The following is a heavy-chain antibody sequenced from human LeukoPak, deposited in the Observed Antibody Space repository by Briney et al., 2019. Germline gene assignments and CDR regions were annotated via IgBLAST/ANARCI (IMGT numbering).Heavy chain of an antibody. D-gene: IGHD2-15*01. Sequence: GGSLRLSCAASGFTFSSDGMHWVRPAPGKGLEWVTFIGYDGNDKYYADSVKGRFAISRDNSRNTLYLQMNSLRPDDTALYYCVKDRATKWSFDYWGQGTLVTVSS. CDR1: GFTFSSDG. V-gene: IGHV3-30*02. J-gene: IGHJ4*02. CDR3: VKDRATKWSFDY. CDR2: IGYDGNDK.